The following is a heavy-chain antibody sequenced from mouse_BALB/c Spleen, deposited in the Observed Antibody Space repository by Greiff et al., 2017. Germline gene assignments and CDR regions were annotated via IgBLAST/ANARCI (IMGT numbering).Heavy chain of an antibody. D-gene: IGHD2-4*01. CDR2: ISSGSSTI. V-gene: IGHV5-17*02. CDR1: GFTFSSFG. Sequence: DVKLVESGGGLVQPGGSRKLSCAASGFTFSSFGMHWVRQAPEKGLEWVAYISSGSSTIYYADTVKGRFTISRDNPKNTLFLQMTSLRSEDTAMYYRARDDYPYYFDYWGQGTTLTVSS. CDR3: ARDDYPYYFDY. J-gene: IGHJ2*01.